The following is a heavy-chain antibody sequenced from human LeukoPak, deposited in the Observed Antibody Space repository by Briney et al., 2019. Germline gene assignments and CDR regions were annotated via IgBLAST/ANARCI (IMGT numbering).Heavy chain of an antibody. CDR3: AKDLDVIVPAANAH. V-gene: IGHV3-23*01. Sequence: GGSLRLSCAASGFTFSSYAMSWVRQAPGKGLEWVSAISGSGGNTFYADSVKGRFTISRDNSKNTLYLQMNTLRAEDTAVYSCAKDLDVIVPAANAHWGQGTLVTVSS. D-gene: IGHD2-2*01. J-gene: IGHJ4*02. CDR1: GFTFSSYA. CDR2: ISGSGGNT.